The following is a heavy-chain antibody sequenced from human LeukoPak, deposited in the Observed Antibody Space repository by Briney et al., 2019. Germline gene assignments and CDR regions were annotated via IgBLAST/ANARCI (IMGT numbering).Heavy chain of an antibody. D-gene: IGHD1-26*01. J-gene: IGHJ5*02. CDR2: INAGNGNT. CDR1: GYTFTSYA. Sequence: ASVKVSCKASGYTFTSYAMHWVRQAPGQRLEWMGWINAGNGNTKYSQEFQGRVTITRDTSASTAYMELSSLRSEDMAVYYCARGTRAVPLVGASAVSWFDPWGQGTLVTVSS. CDR3: ARGTRAVPLVGASAVSWFDP. V-gene: IGHV1-3*03.